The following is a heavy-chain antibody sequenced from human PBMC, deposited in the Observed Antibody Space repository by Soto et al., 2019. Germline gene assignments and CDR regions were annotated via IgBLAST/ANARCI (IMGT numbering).Heavy chain of an antibody. D-gene: IGHD3-3*01. J-gene: IGHJ6*02. CDR3: AKTLRFLELALDYYYGMDV. Sequence: VGSLRLSCVASGFTVNMYGVDWVRQAPGKGLEWVALISDDGSDKDYADSVKGRFTISRDNSKNTLYLQMNSLRPEDTAVYYCAKTLRFLELALDYYYGMDVWGQGTTVTVS. V-gene: IGHV3-30*18. CDR2: ISDDGSDK. CDR1: GFTVNMYG.